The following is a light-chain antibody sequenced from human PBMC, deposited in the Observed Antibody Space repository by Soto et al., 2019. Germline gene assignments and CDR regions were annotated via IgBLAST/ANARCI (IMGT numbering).Light chain of an antibody. CDR3: QQYGSSPVT. Sequence: EIVLTQSPGTLSLSPGERATLSCRASQSVSSSYLAWYQQKPGQAPRLLIYGASSRATGIPDRFSGSGSGADFTLTISRLEPEDFAVYYCQQYGSSPVTFGQGTKLEIK. CDR2: GAS. CDR1: QSVSSSY. J-gene: IGKJ2*01. V-gene: IGKV3-20*01.